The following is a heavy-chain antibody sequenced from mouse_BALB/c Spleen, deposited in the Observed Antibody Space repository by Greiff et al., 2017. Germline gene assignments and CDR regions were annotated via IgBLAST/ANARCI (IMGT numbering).Heavy chain of an antibody. Sequence: QVQLQQSGAELVKPGASVKLSCKASGYTFTSYYMYWVKQRPGQGLEWIGEINPSNGGTNFNEKFKSKATLTVDKSSSTAYMQLSSLTSEDSAVYYCARWLLGYYYAMDYWGQGTSVTVSS. CDR1: GYTFTSYY. CDR2: INPSNGGT. J-gene: IGHJ4*01. V-gene: IGHV1S81*02. CDR3: ARWLLGYYYAMDY. D-gene: IGHD2-3*01.